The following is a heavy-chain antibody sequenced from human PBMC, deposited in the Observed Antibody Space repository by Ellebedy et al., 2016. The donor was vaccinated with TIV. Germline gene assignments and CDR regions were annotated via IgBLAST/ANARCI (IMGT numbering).Heavy chain of an antibody. J-gene: IGHJ6*02. CDR1: GFTFSSYS. V-gene: IGHV3-48*01. CDR3: ARASAPAYGPPDYYYYYGMDV. CDR2: ISSSSSTI. D-gene: IGHD2-21*01. Sequence: GESLKISCAASGFTFSSYSMNWVRQAPGKGLEWVSYISSSSSTIYYADSVKGRFTISRDNAKNSLYLQMNSLRAEDMAVYYCARASAPAYGPPDYYYYYGMDVWGQGTTVTVSS.